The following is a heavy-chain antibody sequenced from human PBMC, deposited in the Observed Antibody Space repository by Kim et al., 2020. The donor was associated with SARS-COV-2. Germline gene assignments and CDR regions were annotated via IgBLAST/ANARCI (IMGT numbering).Heavy chain of an antibody. CDR2: ISAYNGNT. J-gene: IGHJ5*02. D-gene: IGHD3-22*01. Sequence: ASVKVSCKASGYTFTSYGISWVRQAPGQGLEWMGWISAYNGNTNYAQKLQGRVTMTTDTSTSTAYMELRSLRSDDTAVYYCARSFVPYYYDSSGYSYNWFDPWGQGTLVTVSS. CDR3: ARSFVPYYYDSSGYSYNWFDP. V-gene: IGHV1-18*04. CDR1: GYTFTSYG.